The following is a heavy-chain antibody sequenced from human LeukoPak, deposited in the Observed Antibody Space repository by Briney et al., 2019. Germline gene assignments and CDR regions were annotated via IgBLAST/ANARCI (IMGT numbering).Heavy chain of an antibody. D-gene: IGHD2-15*01. Sequence: PGGSLRLSCAASGFTVSSDYMNWVRQAPGKGLEWVSVIQSGGTTYYADSVKGRFTISRDISKNTLYLQMNSLRAEDTAVYYCAKDGVAVQDYWGQGTLVTVSS. J-gene: IGHJ4*02. CDR1: GFTVSSDY. CDR3: AKDGVAVQDY. V-gene: IGHV3-66*01. CDR2: IQSGGTT.